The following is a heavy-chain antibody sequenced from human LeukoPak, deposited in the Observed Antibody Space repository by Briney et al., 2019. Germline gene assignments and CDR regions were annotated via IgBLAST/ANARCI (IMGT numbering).Heavy chain of an antibody. V-gene: IGHV3-43*02. J-gene: IGHJ4*02. D-gene: IGHD6-19*01. Sequence: SGGSLRLSCAASGFTFYDYAMHWVREAPGKGLEWVTLISGGGGNKYYTDSVKGRFTISRDNSKNTLYLQMNSLRTEDTALYYSAIGGWDLAYWGQGTLVTVSS. CDR3: AIGGWDLAY. CDR1: GFTFYDYA. CDR2: ISGGGGNK.